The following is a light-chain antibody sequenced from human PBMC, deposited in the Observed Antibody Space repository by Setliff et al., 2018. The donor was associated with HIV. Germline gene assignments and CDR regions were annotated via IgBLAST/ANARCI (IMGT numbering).Light chain of an antibody. CDR2: DVS. CDR3: CSYAGTYTSLYV. J-gene: IGLJ1*01. CDR1: SSDVGGYNY. V-gene: IGLV2-11*01. Sequence: QSVLTQPRSVSGSPGQSVTISCTGTSSDVGGYNYVSWYQQHPDKAPKLIIYDVSKRPSGVPDRFSGSKSGNTASLTISGLQAEDEVDYYCCSYAGTYTSLYVFGTGTKVT.